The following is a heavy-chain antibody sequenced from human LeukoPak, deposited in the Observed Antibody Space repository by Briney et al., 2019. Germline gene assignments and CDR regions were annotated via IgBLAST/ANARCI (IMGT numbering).Heavy chain of an antibody. CDR3: ARGTPSSSGWLYYGMDV. J-gene: IGHJ6*02. V-gene: IGHV3-30-3*01. CDR1: GFTFSSYA. Sequence: GGSLRLSCAASGFTFSSYAMHWVRQAPGKGLEWVAVISYDGSNKYYADSVKGRFTISRDNPKNTLYLQMNSLRAEDTAVYYCARGTPSSSGWLYYGMDVWGQGTTVTVSS. CDR2: ISYDGSNK. D-gene: IGHD6-19*01.